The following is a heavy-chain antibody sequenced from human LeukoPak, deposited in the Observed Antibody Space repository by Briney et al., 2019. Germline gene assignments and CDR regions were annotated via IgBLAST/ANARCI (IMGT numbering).Heavy chain of an antibody. CDR3: ARLSLWFGESYYYYYYMDV. J-gene: IGHJ6*03. Sequence: SSETLSLTCAVYGGSFSGYYWSWIRQPPGKGLEWIGEINHSGSTNYNPSLKSRVTISVDTSKNQFSLKLSSVTAADTAVYYCARLSLWFGESYYYYYYMDVWGKGTTVTISS. CDR1: GGSFSGYY. D-gene: IGHD3-10*01. CDR2: INHSGST. V-gene: IGHV4-34*01.